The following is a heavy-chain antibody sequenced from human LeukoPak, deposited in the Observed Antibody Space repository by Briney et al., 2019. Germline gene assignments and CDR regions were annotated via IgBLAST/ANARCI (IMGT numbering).Heavy chain of an antibody. D-gene: IGHD3-22*01. CDR1: GYTFTNYA. CDR3: ARDDAGNSSGYAN. V-gene: IGHV1-18*01. Sequence: WASVKVSCKASGYTFTNYAVTWVRQAPGQGLEWMGWISAYNGDTTYAQNLQGRVTMTTDTSTSTAYMELRSLRSEDTAVYYCARDDAGNSSGYANWGQGTLVTVSS. J-gene: IGHJ4*02. CDR2: ISAYNGDT.